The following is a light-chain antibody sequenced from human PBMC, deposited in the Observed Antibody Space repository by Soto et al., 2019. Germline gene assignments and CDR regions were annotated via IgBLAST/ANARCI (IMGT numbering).Light chain of an antibody. V-gene: IGKV1-6*01. CDR2: AAF. CDR3: LQDYVYPWT. CDR1: HCIRDD. Sequence: ALQMTHSPSSLSASVGDIVTITCVASHCIRDDLGWYQQKPGRAPNLLIYAAFSLQTGVPSRFSGSGSGTDFTLTISSLQPEDFASYYCLQDYVYPWTFGQGTKVAIK. J-gene: IGKJ1*01.